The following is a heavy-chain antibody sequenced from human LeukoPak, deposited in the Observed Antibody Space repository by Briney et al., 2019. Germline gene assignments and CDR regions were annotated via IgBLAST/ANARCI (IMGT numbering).Heavy chain of an antibody. D-gene: IGHD2-2*01. CDR1: GGSFSGNY. V-gene: IGHV4-34*01. CDR2: SSPTGDIT. Sequence: PSETLSLTCAVYGGSFSGNYWTLIRQTPGRGLEWIGESSPTGDITGYNPSLKGRATISVDSSKKQFSLRLTSVTAADTGVYYCARMPDFIARPCVSWGPGTLVTVSS. CDR3: ARMPDFIARPCVS. J-gene: IGHJ5*02.